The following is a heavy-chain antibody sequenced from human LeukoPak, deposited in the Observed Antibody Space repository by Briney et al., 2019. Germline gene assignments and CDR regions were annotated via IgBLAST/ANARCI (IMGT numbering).Heavy chain of an antibody. CDR2: INQDGSQT. J-gene: IGHJ4*02. CDR3: ARLMFLWPPIYFDY. CDR1: GSTFSTYW. Sequence: GGSLRLSCAASGSTFSTYWMSWVRRAPGKGLERVANINQDGSQTFYVDSVKGRFTISRDNPGNSVYLQMNSLRAEDTAVYYCARLMFLWPPIYFDYWGQGTLVTVSS. V-gene: IGHV3-7*01. D-gene: IGHD2-8*01.